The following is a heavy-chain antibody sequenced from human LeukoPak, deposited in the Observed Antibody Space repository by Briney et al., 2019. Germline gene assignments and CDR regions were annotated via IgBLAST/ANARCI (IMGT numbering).Heavy chain of an antibody. CDR1: GYTFTDYY. V-gene: IGHV1-69-2*01. CDR3: ATGPGAYCGGDCYSTLDY. D-gene: IGHD2-21*01. J-gene: IGHJ4*02. CDR2: VDPEDGET. Sequence: ATVKISCKVSGYTFTDYYMHWVQQAPGKGLEWMGLVDPEDGETIYAEKFQGRVTITADTSTDTAYMELSSLRSEDMAVYYCATGPGAYCGGDCYSTLDYWGQGTLVTVSS.